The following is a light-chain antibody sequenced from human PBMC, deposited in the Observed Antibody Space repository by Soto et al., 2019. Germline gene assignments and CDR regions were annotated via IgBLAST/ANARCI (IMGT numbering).Light chain of an antibody. V-gene: IGKV3-11*01. J-gene: IGKJ5*01. CDR1: QGIGDT. CDR3: QQRSNWPPEIT. CDR2: DTS. Sequence: EVVMRQSPATLSVSPGEGATLSCRASQGIGDTLAWYQHKPGQTPRLLIYDTSTRATGVPARFSGSGSGTDFTLTVSSLEPEDFALYYCQQRSNWPPEITFGQGTRLEIK.